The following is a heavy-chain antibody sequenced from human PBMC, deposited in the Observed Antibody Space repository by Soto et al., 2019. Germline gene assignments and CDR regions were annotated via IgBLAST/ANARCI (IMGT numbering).Heavy chain of an antibody. Sequence: GASVKVSCKASGYTFTSYGISWVRQAPGQGLEWMGWINAGIGNTQYSQRFQGRITITRDTSASTAYMELSSLRSEDTAVYYCARDPVINSGWYGFLDYWGQGTLVTISS. J-gene: IGHJ4*02. CDR3: ARDPVINSGWYGFLDY. V-gene: IGHV1-3*01. D-gene: IGHD6-19*01. CDR1: GYTFTSYG. CDR2: INAGIGNT.